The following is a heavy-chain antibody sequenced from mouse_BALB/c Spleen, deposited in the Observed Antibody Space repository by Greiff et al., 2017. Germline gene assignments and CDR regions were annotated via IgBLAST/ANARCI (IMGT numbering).Heavy chain of an antibody. CDR1: GYTFTSYW. CDR3: ARGGYYDYNFDY. D-gene: IGHD2-4*01. J-gene: IGHJ2*01. CDR2: INPSTGYT. Sequence: QVQLQQSGAELAKPGASVKMSCKASGYTFTSYWMHWVKQRPGQGLEWIGYINPSTGYTEYNQKFKDKATLTADKSSSTAYMQLSSLTSEDSAVYYCARGGYYDYNFDYGGQGTTLTVSS. V-gene: IGHV1-7*01.